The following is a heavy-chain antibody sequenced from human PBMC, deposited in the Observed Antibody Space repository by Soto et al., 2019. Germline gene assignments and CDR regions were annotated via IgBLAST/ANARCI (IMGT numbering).Heavy chain of an antibody. CDR3: TPFFD. D-gene: IGHD3-3*02. CDR2: ISGSSDST. CDR1: GFTFRNYA. J-gene: IGHJ4*02. V-gene: IGHV3-23*01. Sequence: GGSLRLSCAASGFTFRNYAMSWVRQAPGKGLEWVSGISGSSDSTYYADSVKGRFTISRDDSKNTLYLQMNSLKTEDTAVYYCTPFFDWGQGTLVTVSS.